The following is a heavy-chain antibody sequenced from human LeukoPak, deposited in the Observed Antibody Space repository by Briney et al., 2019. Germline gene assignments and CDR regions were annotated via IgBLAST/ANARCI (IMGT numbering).Heavy chain of an antibody. Sequence: GGSLRLSCAASGFTFSSYGMHWVRQAPGKGLEWVAFIRYDGSNKYYADSVKGRFTISRDNSKNTLYLQMNSLRAEDTAVYYCAKRSDSSGWFRGFDYWGQGTLVTVSS. CDR2: IRYDGSNK. D-gene: IGHD6-19*01. CDR3: AKRSDSSGWFRGFDY. CDR1: GFTFSSYG. J-gene: IGHJ4*02. V-gene: IGHV3-30*02.